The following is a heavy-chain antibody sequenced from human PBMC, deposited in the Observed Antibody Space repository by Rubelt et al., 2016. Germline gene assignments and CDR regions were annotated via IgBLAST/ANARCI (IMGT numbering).Heavy chain of an antibody. CDR2: IYYSGST. V-gene: IGHV4-39*07. D-gene: IGHD3-10*01. CDR3: ARGIESRVRGTNFDY. Sequence: QLQLQESGPGLVKPSETLSLTCTVSGGSISSSSYYWGWIRQPPGKGLEWIGSIYYSGSTYYNPSLKSRVAISVDTSKNQFSLKLSSVTAAETAVYYCARGIESRVRGTNFDYWGQGTLVTVSS. J-gene: IGHJ4*02. CDR1: GGSISSSSYY.